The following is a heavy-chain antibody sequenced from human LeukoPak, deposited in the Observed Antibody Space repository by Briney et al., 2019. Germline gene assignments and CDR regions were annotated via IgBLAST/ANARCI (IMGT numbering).Heavy chain of an antibody. J-gene: IGHJ6*02. CDR2: ISSRGSYI. D-gene: IGHD1-7*01. CDR3: VRGSRKLGGMDV. V-gene: IGHV3-21*01. CDR1: GFIFSNHT. Sequence: KSGGSLRLSCVVSGFIFSNHTMNWVRQAPGRGLEWVSSISSRGSYIFYADSVKGRFTISRDNASKSLSLQMTSLRGEDTAVYYCVRGSRKLGGMDVWGQGTTVTVSS.